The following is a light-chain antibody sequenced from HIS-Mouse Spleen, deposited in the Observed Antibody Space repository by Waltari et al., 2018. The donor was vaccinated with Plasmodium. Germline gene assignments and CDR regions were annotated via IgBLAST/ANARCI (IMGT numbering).Light chain of an antibody. CDR3: QQFNSYPQGT. CDR1: QGISSA. Sequence: AIQLTQSPSYLSASVGARVTITCRASQGISSALAWYQQKPGKAPKLLIYDASSLESGVASRFSGSGSGTDFTLTISSLQPEDFATYYCQQFNSYPQGTFGQGTRLEIK. V-gene: IGKV1-13*02. J-gene: IGKJ5*01. CDR2: DAS.